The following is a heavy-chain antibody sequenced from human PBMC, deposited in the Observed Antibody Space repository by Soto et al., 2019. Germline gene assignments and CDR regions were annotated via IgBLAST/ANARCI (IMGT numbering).Heavy chain of an antibody. D-gene: IGHD2-15*01. CDR3: TRLEDGFDV. J-gene: IGHJ3*01. CDR2: IRNKADSYAT. CDR1: GFTFSGSA. V-gene: IGHV3-73*02. Sequence: EVQLVESGGGLVQPGGSLKLSCVASGFTFSGSAMYWVRQASGRGLEWVGRIRNKADSYATAYAASVKDRFTISRDESETTTYLQMNSLNTEDTATSYCTRLEDGFDVWGQGTRVTVSS.